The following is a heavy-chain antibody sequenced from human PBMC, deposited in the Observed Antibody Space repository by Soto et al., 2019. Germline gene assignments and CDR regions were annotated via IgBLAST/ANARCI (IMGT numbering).Heavy chain of an antibody. D-gene: IGHD3-10*01. CDR1: GYTFTGHY. Sequence: QVQLVQSGAEVKPPGASVKVSCEASGYTFTGHYIHWVRQVSGIRLEYLGWLKSDNGGTYYAPKFQGRVTFTRDTSTATDYMELNGLCSDDTAVYFCARDLCPLGSGSPCPTYGLDVWGQGTTVTVSS. V-gene: IGHV1-2*02. CDR2: LKSDNGGT. CDR3: ARDLCPLGSGSPCPTYGLDV. J-gene: IGHJ6*02.